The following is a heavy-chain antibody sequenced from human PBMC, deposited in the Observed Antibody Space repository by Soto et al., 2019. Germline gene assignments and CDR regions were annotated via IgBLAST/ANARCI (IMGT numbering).Heavy chain of an antibody. J-gene: IGHJ4*02. CDR2: IWYDGSNK. CDR1: GFTFSSYG. Sequence: GGSLRLSCAASGFTFSSYGMHWVRQAPGKGLEWVAVIWYDGSNKYYADSVKGRFTISRDNSKNTLYLKMNSLRAEDTAGYYCARGGKGHIVATTPIDYWGQGTLVTVSS. V-gene: IGHV3-33*01. CDR3: ARGGKGHIVATTPIDY. D-gene: IGHD5-12*01.